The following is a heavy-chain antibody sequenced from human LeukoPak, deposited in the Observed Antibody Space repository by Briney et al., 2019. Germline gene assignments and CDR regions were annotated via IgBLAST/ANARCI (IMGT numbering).Heavy chain of an antibody. CDR1: GFTFSSYG. Sequence: GGSLRLSCAASGFTFSSYGMSWVRQAPGKGLEWVSAISGSGGSTYYADSVKGRFTISRDNSKNTLYLQRNSLRAEDTAVYYCAKEGYCSSTSCYGVPDVWGKGTTVTISS. J-gene: IGHJ6*04. CDR3: AKEGYCSSTSCYGVPDV. D-gene: IGHD2-2*01. CDR2: ISGSGGST. V-gene: IGHV3-23*01.